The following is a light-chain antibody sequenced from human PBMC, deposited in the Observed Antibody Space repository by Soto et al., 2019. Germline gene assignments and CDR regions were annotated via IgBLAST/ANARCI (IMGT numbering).Light chain of an antibody. Sequence: QSALTQPASVSGSPGQSITISCTGTSSDVGSYNLVSWYQQHPGKAPKLMIYEGSKRPSGGSNRFSGSKSGNTASLTISGLQAEDEADYYCCSYAGSNYVFGPGTKLTVL. CDR1: SSDVGSYNL. CDR2: EGS. J-gene: IGLJ1*01. CDR3: CSYAGSNYV. V-gene: IGLV2-23*01.